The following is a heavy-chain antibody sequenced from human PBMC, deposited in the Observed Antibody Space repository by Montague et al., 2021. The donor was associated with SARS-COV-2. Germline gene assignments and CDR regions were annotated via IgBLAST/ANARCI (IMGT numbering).Heavy chain of an antibody. D-gene: IGHD3-10*01. CDR3: ARVRYYGSGTSLGMDV. Sequence: SGTLSLTCAVYGGSFSGYYWSWIRQPPGKGLEWIGEINHSGSTNYNPSLKSRATISVETSKNQFSLKLSSVTAADTAVYYCARVRYYGSGTSLGMDVWGQGTTVTVSS. CDR1: GGSFSGYY. CDR2: INHSGST. J-gene: IGHJ6*02. V-gene: IGHV4-34*01.